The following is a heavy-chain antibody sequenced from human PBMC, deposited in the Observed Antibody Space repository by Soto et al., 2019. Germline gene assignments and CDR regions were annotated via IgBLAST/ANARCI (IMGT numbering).Heavy chain of an antibody. CDR2: IIPIFGTA. Sequence: SVKVSCKASGGTFSSYAISWVRQAPGQGLEWMGGIIPIFGTANYAQKFQGRVTITADKSTSTAYMELSSLRSEDTAVYYCARNPTTVTRLGYYYYGMDVWAKGPRSPSP. J-gene: IGHJ6*02. D-gene: IGHD4-17*01. V-gene: IGHV1-69*06. CDR3: ARNPTTVTRLGYYYYGMDV. CDR1: GGTFSSYA.